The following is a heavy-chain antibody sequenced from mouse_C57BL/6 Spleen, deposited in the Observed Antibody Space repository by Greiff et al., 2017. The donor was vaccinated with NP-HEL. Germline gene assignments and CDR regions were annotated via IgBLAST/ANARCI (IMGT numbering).Heavy chain of an antibody. CDR2: IDPETGGT. D-gene: IGHD2-4*01. Sequence: QVQLQQSGAELVRPGASVTLSCKASGYTFTDYEMHWVKQTPVHGLEWIGAIDPETGGTAYNQKFKGKAILTAAKSSSTAYMELRSLTSEDSAVYYCTRKELIYYDYDGDAMDYWGQGTSVTVSS. J-gene: IGHJ4*01. V-gene: IGHV1-15*01. CDR3: TRKELIYYDYDGDAMDY. CDR1: GYTFTDYE.